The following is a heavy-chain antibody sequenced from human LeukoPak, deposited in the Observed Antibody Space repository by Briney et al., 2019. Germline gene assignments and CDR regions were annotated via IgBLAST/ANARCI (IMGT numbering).Heavy chain of an antibody. J-gene: IGHJ6*02. CDR3: ARDYAFGATYNYYYGMDV. D-gene: IGHD3-16*01. Sequence: GGSLRLSCAASGFTFSSYEMNWVRQAPGKGLEWVSYISSSGSTIYYADSVKGRFTISRDNAKNSLYLQMNSLKAEDTAVYYCARDYAFGATYNYYYGMDVWGQGTTVTVSS. CDR1: GFTFSSYE. CDR2: ISSSGSTI. V-gene: IGHV3-48*03.